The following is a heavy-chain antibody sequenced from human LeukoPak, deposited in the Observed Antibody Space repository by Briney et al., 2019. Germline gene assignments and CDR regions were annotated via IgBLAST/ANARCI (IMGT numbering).Heavy chain of an antibody. CDR2: ISGSGGST. CDR1: GFTFSSYA. J-gene: IGHJ4*02. D-gene: IGHD3-22*01. V-gene: IGHV3-23*01. Sequence: PGGSLRLSCAASGFTFSSYAMSWVRQAPGKGLEWVSAISGSGGSTYYADSVKGRFTISRDNSKNTLYLQMNSLRAEDTAVYHCSSLYYYDSSGYTIFDYWGQGTLVTVSS. CDR3: SSLYYYDSSGYTIFDY.